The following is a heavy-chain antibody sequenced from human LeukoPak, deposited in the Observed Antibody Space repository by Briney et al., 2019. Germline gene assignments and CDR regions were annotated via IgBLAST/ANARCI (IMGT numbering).Heavy chain of an antibody. D-gene: IGHD6-13*01. Sequence: PGGSLRLSCAASGSTFSSYGMHWVRQAPGKGLEWVAVISYDGSNKYYADSVKGRFTISRDNPKNTLYLQMNSLRAEDTAVYYCAKDIAAGTVYYYYGMDVWGQGTTVTVSS. CDR1: GSTFSSYG. CDR3: AKDIAAGTVYYYYGMDV. J-gene: IGHJ6*02. V-gene: IGHV3-30*18. CDR2: ISYDGSNK.